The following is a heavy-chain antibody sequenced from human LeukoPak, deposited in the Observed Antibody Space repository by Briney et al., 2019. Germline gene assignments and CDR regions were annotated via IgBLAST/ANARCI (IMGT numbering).Heavy chain of an antibody. CDR3: SKDHYVSGRYDAFDI. V-gene: IGHV3-23*01. CDR1: GFTFSNAW. CDR2: ITTSGGST. J-gene: IGHJ3*02. D-gene: IGHD3-10*01. Sequence: GGSLRLSCAASGFTFSNAWMSCVRQAPGEGLEWVSSITTSGGSTYYADSVKGRFTISRDNAKNTLYLQMNSLRAEDTAVYYCSKDHYVSGRYDAFDIWGQGTMVTVSS.